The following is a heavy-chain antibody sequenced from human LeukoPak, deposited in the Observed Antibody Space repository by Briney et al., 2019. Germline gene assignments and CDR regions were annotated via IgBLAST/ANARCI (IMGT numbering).Heavy chain of an antibody. Sequence: PGGSLRLSCAASGFTFSSYSMNWVRQAPGKGLEWVSYISSSSSTIYYADSVKGRFTISRDNAKTSLYLQMNSLRAEDTAVYYCARDLAARRNYYYYYYMDVWGKGTTVTVSS. CDR3: ARDLAARRNYYYYYYMDV. J-gene: IGHJ6*03. CDR2: ISSSSSTI. V-gene: IGHV3-48*01. D-gene: IGHD6-6*01. CDR1: GFTFSSYS.